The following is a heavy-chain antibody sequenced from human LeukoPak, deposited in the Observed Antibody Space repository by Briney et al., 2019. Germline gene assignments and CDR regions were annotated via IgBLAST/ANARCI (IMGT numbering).Heavy chain of an antibody. CDR3: ARKENAYYYFDY. D-gene: IGHD3-16*01. Sequence: PSETLSLTCTVSGGSISSGGYYWSWIRQHPGKGLEWIGYIYYSGSTYYNPSLQSRVTMSVDTSKNQFSLKLSSVTAVDTAVYYCARKENAYYYFDYWGQGTLVTVSS. V-gene: IGHV4-31*03. CDR1: GGSISSGGYY. CDR2: IYYSGST. J-gene: IGHJ4*02.